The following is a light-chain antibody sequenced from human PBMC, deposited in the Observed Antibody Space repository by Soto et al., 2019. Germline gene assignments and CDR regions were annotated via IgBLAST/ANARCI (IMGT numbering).Light chain of an antibody. CDR3: QQYNSHRT. CDR1: QSISSW. J-gene: IGKJ1*01. V-gene: IGKV1-5*01. Sequence: DIQMTQSPSTLSASVGDRVTITCRASQSISSWLAWYQQKPGKAPKLLIYDASSLESGVPSRFSGSGSGTEFTLTISSLQPDDFANYYCQQYNSHRTFGQGTKVEIK. CDR2: DAS.